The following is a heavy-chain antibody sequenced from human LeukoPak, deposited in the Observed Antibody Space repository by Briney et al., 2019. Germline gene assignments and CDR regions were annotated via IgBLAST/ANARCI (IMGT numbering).Heavy chain of an antibody. D-gene: IGHD2-15*01. CDR2: ISHDGSNK. V-gene: IGHV3-30*18. Sequence: GGSLRLSCAASGFTFSSYGMHWVRQAPGKGLEWVAVISHDGSNKYYADSVKGRFTISRDNSKNTLYLQMSSLRAEDTAVYYCAKDRRGYCSGDSCYYNFDYWGQGTLVTVSS. CDR3: AKDRRGYCSGDSCYYNFDY. CDR1: GFTFSSYG. J-gene: IGHJ4*02.